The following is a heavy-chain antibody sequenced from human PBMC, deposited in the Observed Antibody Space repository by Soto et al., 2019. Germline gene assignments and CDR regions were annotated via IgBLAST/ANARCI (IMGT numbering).Heavy chain of an antibody. CDR1: GFTFSNYA. CDR3: AKESMSVAVSASRVYGMDV. J-gene: IGHJ6*02. D-gene: IGHD6-6*01. CDR2: TRSNGEYT. Sequence: PGGSLRLSCAGSGFTFSNYAMTWVRQAPGKGLEWVSITRSNGEYTYYADSVKGRFTVSRDNSQNALFLEMSSLRAEDTAVYYCAKESMSVAVSASRVYGMDVWGQGTTVTVSS. V-gene: IGHV3-23*01.